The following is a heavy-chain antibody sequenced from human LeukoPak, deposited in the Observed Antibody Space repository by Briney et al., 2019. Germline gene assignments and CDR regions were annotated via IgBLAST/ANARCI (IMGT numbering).Heavy chain of an antibody. D-gene: IGHD6-13*01. CDR2: ISWNSGSI. V-gene: IGHV3-9*01. J-gene: IGHJ4*02. CDR1: GFTFDDYA. CDR3: AKVPRAEVAAAGTFDY. Sequence: GRSLRLSCAASGFTFDDYAMHWVRQAPGNGLGWVSVISWNSGSIGYADSVKGRFTISRDNAKNSLYLQMNSPRAEDTALYYCAKVPRAEVAAAGTFDYWGQGTLVTVSS.